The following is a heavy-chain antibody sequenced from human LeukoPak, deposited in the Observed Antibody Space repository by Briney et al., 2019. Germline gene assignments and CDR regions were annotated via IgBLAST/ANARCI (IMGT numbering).Heavy chain of an antibody. D-gene: IGHD3-16*01. CDR1: GFTFSSYG. J-gene: IGHJ4*02. V-gene: IGHV3-30*03. CDR3: ASDRFYFGV. CDR2: ISYDGNNK. Sequence: PGGSLRLSCAASGFTFSSYGMHWVRQAPGKGLEWVAVISYDGNNKYYADSVKGRFTISRDNSKNTLYLQMNSPRAEDTAVYYCASDRFYFGVWGQGTLVTVSS.